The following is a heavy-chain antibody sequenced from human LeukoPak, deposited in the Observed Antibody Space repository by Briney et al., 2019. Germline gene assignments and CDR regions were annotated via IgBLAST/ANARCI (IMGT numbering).Heavy chain of an antibody. CDR3: AKAPPYKKYFDY. Sequence: PGGSLRLSCAASGFTFSTYTINWVRQAPGKGLEWVSSISSSSDYIYYADSVKGRFTISRDNSKNTLYLQMNSLRAEDTAVYYCAKAPPYKKYFDYWGQGTLVTVSS. CDR2: ISSSSDYI. CDR1: GFTFSTYT. J-gene: IGHJ4*02. D-gene: IGHD1-1*01. V-gene: IGHV3-21*04.